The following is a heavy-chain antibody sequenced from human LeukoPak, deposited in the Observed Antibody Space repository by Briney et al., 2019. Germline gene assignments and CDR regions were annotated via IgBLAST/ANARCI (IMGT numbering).Heavy chain of an antibody. V-gene: IGHV4-61*09. CDR3: ARDCEFCDLLFYMNV. Sequence: PSETLSLTCTVSGGSISSTGYHWTWIRQPAGKGLEWIGHIDNSGSTNCNPSLKSRVTISVDTSKNQFSLNLTSVTAADTAVYYCARDCEFCDLLFYMNVWGKGTTVTVSS. J-gene: IGHJ6*03. CDR2: IDNSGST. D-gene: IGHD3-16*01. CDR1: GGSISSTGYH.